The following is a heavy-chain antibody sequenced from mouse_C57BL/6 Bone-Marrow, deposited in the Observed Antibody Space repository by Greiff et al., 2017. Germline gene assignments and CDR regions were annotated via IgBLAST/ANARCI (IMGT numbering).Heavy chain of an antibody. D-gene: IGHD1-1*01. V-gene: IGHV1-85*01. J-gene: IGHJ1*03. CDR3: ARDYGISYWYFDV. Sequence: QVQLQQSGPELVKPGASVKLSCKASGYTFTSYDINWVKQRPGQGLEWIGWIYPRDGSTKYNEKFKGKDTLTVDQSSSTAYMELHSLTTEDSAVYFCARDYGISYWYFDVWGTGTTVTVSS. CDR1: GYTFTSYD. CDR2: IYPRDGST.